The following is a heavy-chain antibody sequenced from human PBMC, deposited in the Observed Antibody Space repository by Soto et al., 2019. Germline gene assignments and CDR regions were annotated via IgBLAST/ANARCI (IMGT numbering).Heavy chain of an antibody. CDR2: IIPIFGTA. CDR1: GGTFSSYA. CDR3: ARRPCRNRRVYCSGGSCYNYYYYGMDV. V-gene: IGHV1-69*12. D-gene: IGHD2-15*01. Sequence: QVQLVQSGAEVKKPGSSVKVSCKASGGTFSSYAISWVRQAPGQGLEWMGGIIPIFGTANYAQKFQGRVTITADESTSTAYMELSSLRSEDTAVYYCARRPCRNRRVYCSGGSCYNYYYYGMDVWGQGTTVTVSS. J-gene: IGHJ6*02.